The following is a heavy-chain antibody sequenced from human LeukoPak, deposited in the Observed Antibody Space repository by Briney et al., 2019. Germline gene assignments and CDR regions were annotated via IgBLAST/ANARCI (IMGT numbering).Heavy chain of an antibody. D-gene: IGHD6-25*01. V-gene: IGHV1-46*01. CDR2: INPSSGFT. CDR3: VRGAKCSGGGCDSKEYVYYFDY. Sequence: ASVKVSCKASGYIFINYYIHWVRQAPGQGLEWMGIINPSSGFTSHAQKFQGRVTISRSTSISTAYMELSSLRSDDTAVYYCVRGAKCSGGGCDSKEYVYYFDYWGQGTLVTVSS. J-gene: IGHJ4*02. CDR1: GYIFINYY.